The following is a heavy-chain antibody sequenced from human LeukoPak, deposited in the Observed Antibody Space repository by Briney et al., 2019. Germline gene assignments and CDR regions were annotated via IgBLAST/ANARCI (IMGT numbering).Heavy chain of an antibody. J-gene: IGHJ5*02. D-gene: IGHD6-6*01. CDR3: ARVQLVNLDWFEP. Sequence: SETLSLTCAVYGGSFSGYYGSWIGQPPGKGLEWIGELNHSGSTNYNPSLKSRFTISVDQSKNQFSLKLRSVAAADTAVYYCARVQLVNLDWFEPWGQGTLVTVSS. V-gene: IGHV4-34*01. CDR1: GGSFSGYY. CDR2: LNHSGST.